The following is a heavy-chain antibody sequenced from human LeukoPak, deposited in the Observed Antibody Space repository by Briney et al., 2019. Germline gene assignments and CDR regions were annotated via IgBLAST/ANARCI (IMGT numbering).Heavy chain of an antibody. CDR2: INPNSGGT. J-gene: IGHJ5*02. D-gene: IGHD1-26*01. V-gene: IGHV1-2*02. CDR3: ARGMWELRGNWFDP. Sequence: ASVKVSCKASGYTFTGYYMRWVRQAPGQGLEWMGWINPNSGGTNYAQKFQGRVTMTRDTSISTAYMELSRLRSGDTAVYYCARGMWELRGNWFDPWGQGTLVTVSS. CDR1: GYTFTGYY.